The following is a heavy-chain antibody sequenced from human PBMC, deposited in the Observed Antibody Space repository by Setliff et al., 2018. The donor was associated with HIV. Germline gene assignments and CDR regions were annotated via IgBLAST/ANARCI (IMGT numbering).Heavy chain of an antibody. V-gene: IGHV4-38-2*01. CDR1: GYSISIGYY. J-gene: IGHJ5*02. Sequence: TSETLSLTCAVSGYSISIGYYWGWIRQPPGKGLEWIGNIYHSGNTNFNPSLNSRVTISLDTSKNQFSLRLTSLTAADTAIYYCARSTVGAGASFPWGRGILVTVSS. CDR2: IYHSGNT. D-gene: IGHD1-26*01. CDR3: ARSTVGAGASFP.